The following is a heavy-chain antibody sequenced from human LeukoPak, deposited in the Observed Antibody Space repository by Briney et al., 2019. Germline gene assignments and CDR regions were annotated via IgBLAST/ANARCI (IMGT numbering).Heavy chain of an antibody. CDR3: ARDGALKDYFDY. Sequence: GGSLRLSCAASGFTFDDYAMHWVRQAPGKGLEWVSGISWNSGSIGYADSVKGRFTISRDNAKNSLYLQMNSLRAEDTAVYYCARDGALKDYFDYWGQGTLVTVSS. CDR2: ISWNSGSI. CDR1: GFTFDDYA. V-gene: IGHV3-9*01. J-gene: IGHJ4*02.